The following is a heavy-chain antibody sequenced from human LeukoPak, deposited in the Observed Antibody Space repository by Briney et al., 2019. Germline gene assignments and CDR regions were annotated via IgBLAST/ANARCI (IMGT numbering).Heavy chain of an antibody. Sequence: GGSLRLSCAASGFTFSNYAVSWVRQAPGKGLEWVSAITAGGYTTFYADSVKGRFTISRDNSKNTLYLQMNSLRAEDTAVYYCARDRGGAFDIWGQGTMVTVSS. V-gene: IGHV3-23*01. CDR3: ARDRGGAFDI. D-gene: IGHD2-15*01. CDR2: ITAGGYTT. J-gene: IGHJ3*02. CDR1: GFTFSNYA.